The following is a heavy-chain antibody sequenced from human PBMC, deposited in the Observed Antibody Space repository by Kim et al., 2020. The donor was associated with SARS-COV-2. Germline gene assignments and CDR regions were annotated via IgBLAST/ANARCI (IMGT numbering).Heavy chain of an antibody. J-gene: IGHJ4*02. CDR3: ARGLPALAYCGGDCYSGLGY. Sequence: ASVKVSCKASGYTFTGYYMHWVRQAPGQGLEWMGWINPNSGGTNYAQKFQGWVTMTRDTSISTAYMELSRLRSDDTAVYYCARGLPALAYCGGDCYSGLGYWGQGTLVTVSS. CDR2: INPNSGGT. V-gene: IGHV1-2*04. CDR1: GYTFTGYY. D-gene: IGHD2-21*02.